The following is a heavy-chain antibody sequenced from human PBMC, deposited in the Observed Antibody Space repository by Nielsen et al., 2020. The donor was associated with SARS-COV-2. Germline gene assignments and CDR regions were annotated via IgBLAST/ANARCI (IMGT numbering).Heavy chain of an antibody. CDR3: ARGSVQLHDMEYYYYGMDV. V-gene: IGHV3-72*01. J-gene: IGHJ6*02. Sequence: GGSLRLSCAASGFTFSDHYMDWVRQAPGKGLEWVGRTRNKANSYTTEYAASVKGRFTISRDDSKNSLYLQMNSLKTEDTAVYYCARGSVQLHDMEYYYYGMDVWGQGTTVTVSS. CDR2: TRNKANSYTT. CDR1: GFTFSDHY. D-gene: IGHD5-18*01.